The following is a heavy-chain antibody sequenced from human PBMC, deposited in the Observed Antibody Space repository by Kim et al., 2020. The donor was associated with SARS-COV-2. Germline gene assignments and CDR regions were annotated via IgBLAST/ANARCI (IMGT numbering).Heavy chain of an antibody. Sequence: SETLSLTCAVYGGSFSGYYWSWIRQPPGKGLEWIGEINHSGSTNYNPSLKSRVTISVDTSKNQFSLKLSSVTAADTAVYYCARGGRYYYGSGRNPRWFDPWGQGTLVTVSS. CDR1: GGSFSGYY. J-gene: IGHJ5*02. CDR2: INHSGST. V-gene: IGHV4-34*01. D-gene: IGHD3-10*01. CDR3: ARGGRYYYGSGRNPRWFDP.